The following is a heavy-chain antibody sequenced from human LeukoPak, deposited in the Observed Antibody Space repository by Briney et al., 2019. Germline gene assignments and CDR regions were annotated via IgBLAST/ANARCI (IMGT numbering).Heavy chain of an antibody. D-gene: IGHD6-19*01. CDR1: GYSFTTYW. J-gene: IGHJ4*02. CDR3: ARQLGLTSGWYDY. Sequence: GESLRISCKGSGYSFTTYWIGWVRQMPGKGLEWMGIIYPGDSDIRYSPSFQGQVTISADKSISTAYLQWSSLKASDTAMYYCARQLGLTSGWYDYWGQGTLVTVSS. CDR2: IYPGDSDI. V-gene: IGHV5-51*01.